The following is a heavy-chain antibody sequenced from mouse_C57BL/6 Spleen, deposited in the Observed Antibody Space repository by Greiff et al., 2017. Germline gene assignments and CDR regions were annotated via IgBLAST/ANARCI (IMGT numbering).Heavy chain of an antibody. V-gene: IGHV1-82*01. CDR1: GYAFSSSW. CDR2: IYPGDGDT. CDR3: ARDYGSSSYWYFDV. D-gene: IGHD1-1*01. Sequence: QVQLQQSGPELVKPGASVKISCKASGYAFSSSWMNWVKQRPGQGLEWIGRIYPGDGDTNYNGKFKGKATLTADKSSSTAYMQLSSLTSEDSAVYFCARDYGSSSYWYFDVWGTGTTVTVSS. J-gene: IGHJ1*03.